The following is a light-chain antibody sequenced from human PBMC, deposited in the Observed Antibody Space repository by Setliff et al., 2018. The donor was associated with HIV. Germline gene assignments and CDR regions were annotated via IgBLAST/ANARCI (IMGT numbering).Light chain of an antibody. CDR1: SVDVGRYNL. Sequence: QSALTQPASVSGSPGQSITISCTGTSVDVGRYNLVSWYQQQPGKPPKLMIYQASKRPSGVSNRFSGSKSGNTASLTISGLQAEDEADYYCCSNTGSNTYVFGTGTKVTVL. V-gene: IGLV2-23*01. J-gene: IGLJ1*01. CDR2: QAS. CDR3: CSNTGSNTYV.